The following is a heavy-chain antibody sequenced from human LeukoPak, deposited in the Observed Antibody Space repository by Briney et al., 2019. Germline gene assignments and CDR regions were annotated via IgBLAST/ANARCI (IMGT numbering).Heavy chain of an antibody. V-gene: IGHV3-7*01. J-gene: IGHJ4*02. CDR2: IKEDGSEK. Sequence: GGSLRLSCAASGFTLNSYWMSWVRQAPGKGLEWVANIKEDGSEKYYVDSVKGRFTISRDNAKNSLYLQRNSLRAEDTAVYYCASALPADHFDYWGQGTLVTVSS. CDR1: GFTLNSYW. CDR3: ASALPADHFDY.